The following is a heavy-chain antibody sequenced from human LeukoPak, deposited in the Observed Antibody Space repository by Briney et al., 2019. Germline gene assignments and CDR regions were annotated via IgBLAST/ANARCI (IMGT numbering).Heavy chain of an antibody. Sequence: PSETLSLACTVSGGSVSSGSYYWNWIRQPPGKGLEWIGYIYYSGSTNYNPSLKSRVTISVDTSKNQFSLKLSSVTAADTAVYYCARESRDGYNYYYYYGMDVWGQGTTVTVSS. CDR2: IYYSGST. CDR3: ARESRDGYNYYYYYGMDV. V-gene: IGHV4-61*01. D-gene: IGHD5-24*01. J-gene: IGHJ6*02. CDR1: GGSVSSGSYY.